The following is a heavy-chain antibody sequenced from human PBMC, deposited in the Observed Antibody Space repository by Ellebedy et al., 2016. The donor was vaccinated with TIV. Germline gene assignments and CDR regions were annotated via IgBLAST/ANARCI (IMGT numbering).Heavy chain of an antibody. J-gene: IGHJ4*02. CDR1: GFTFSNYW. D-gene: IGHD6-19*01. V-gene: IGHV3-74*01. CDR3: ARDWDSSGRQTGFDY. Sequence: GGSLRLSCAASGFTFSNYWMHWVRQVPGKGLVWVAHINNDGSITTYADFVKGRFTISRDNAKNSLYLQMNSLRAEDTAVYYCARDWDSSGRQTGFDYWGQGTLVTVSS. CDR2: INNDGSIT.